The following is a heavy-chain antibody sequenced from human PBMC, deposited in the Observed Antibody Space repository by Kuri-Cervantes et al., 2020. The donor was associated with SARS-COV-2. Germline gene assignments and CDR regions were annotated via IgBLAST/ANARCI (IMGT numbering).Heavy chain of an antibody. Sequence: SETLSLTCAVYGESFIGYYWSWVRQPPGKGLEWIGDINHSGSTNYNPSLKSRVTISVVTSKNLFSLRLSSVTAADTAVYYCARGGRSTWSHFDYWGQGTLVTVSS. D-gene: IGHD6-13*01. V-gene: IGHV4-34*01. CDR2: INHSGST. J-gene: IGHJ4*02. CDR1: GESFIGYY. CDR3: ARGGRSTWSHFDY.